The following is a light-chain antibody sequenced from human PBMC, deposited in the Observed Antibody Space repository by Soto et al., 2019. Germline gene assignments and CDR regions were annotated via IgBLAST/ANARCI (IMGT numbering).Light chain of an antibody. CDR1: QSVSSN. V-gene: IGKV3-15*01. CDR2: GAS. CDR3: QQYNIWPLT. Sequence: EIVMTQSPATLSVSPGERATLSCRASQSVSSNLAWYQQKPGQAPRLLVYGASTRAAGIPARVSGSRSGTQLTIPISSLQSEDFAVYYGQQYNIWPLTFGGGTQWEIK. J-gene: IGKJ4*01.